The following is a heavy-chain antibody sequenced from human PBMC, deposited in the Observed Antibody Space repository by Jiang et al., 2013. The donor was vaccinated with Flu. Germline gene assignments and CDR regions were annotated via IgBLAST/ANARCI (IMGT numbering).Heavy chain of an antibody. J-gene: IGHJ6*02. CDR3: ARGAYDFWSYHIGMDV. Sequence: GSGLVKPSETLSLTCTVSGGSISSYYWSWIRQPPGKGLEWIGYIYYSGSTNYNPSLKSRVTISVDTSKNQFSLKLSSVTAADTAVYYCARGAYDFWSYHIGMDVWGQGTTVTVSS. D-gene: IGHD3-3*01. CDR1: GGSISSYY. V-gene: IGHV4-59*01. CDR2: IYYSGST.